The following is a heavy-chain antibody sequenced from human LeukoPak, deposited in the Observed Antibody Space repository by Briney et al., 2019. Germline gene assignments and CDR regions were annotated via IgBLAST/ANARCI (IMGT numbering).Heavy chain of an antibody. CDR3: AREHSSSSGKVFDY. D-gene: IGHD6-6*01. CDR2: INPNSGGT. J-gene: IGHJ4*02. Sequence: ASVKVSCKASGYTFTGYYIHWVRQAPGQGLEWMGWINPNSGGTNYAQNFQGRVTMTRDTSISTAYMELSRPRSDDTAMYYCAREHSSSSGKVFDYWGQGTLVTVSS. V-gene: IGHV1-2*02. CDR1: GYTFTGYY.